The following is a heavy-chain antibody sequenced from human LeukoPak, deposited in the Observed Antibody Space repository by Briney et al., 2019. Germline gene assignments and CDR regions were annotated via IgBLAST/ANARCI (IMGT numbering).Heavy chain of an antibody. CDR2: IYYSGST. CDR3: ARYGNQDAFDI. D-gene: IGHD1-14*01. V-gene: IGHV4-39*07. Sequence: SETLSLTCTVSGGSISSSSYYWGWIRQPPGKGLEWIGSIYYSGSTYYNPSLKSRVTISVDTSKNQFSLKLSSVTAADTAVYYCARYGNQDAFDIWGQGTMVTVSS. CDR1: GGSISSSSYY. J-gene: IGHJ3*02.